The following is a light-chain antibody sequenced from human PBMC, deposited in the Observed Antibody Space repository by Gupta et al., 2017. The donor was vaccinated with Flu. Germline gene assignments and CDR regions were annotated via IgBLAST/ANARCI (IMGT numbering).Light chain of an antibody. Sequence: GALSWSPGVRATLAGRTSQSVSSGYLAWYQRKPGQAPRLLICGASSRATGIPDRFSGSGSGADFTLTISRLDPEDFAVYYCQQYGSSAKAFGQGTKLEIK. CDR3: QQYGSSAKA. CDR1: QSVSSGY. CDR2: GAS. V-gene: IGKV3-20*01. J-gene: IGKJ2*01.